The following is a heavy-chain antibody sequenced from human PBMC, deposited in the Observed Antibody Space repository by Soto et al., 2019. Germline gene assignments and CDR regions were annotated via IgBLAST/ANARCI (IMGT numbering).Heavy chain of an antibody. CDR2: IYYSGST. V-gene: IGHV4-59*08. Sequence: QVQLQESGPGLVKPSETLSLTCTVSGGSISSYYWSWIRQPPGKGLEWIGYIYYSGSTNYNPSLKSRVXTAXDXSKNQFSLKLSSVTAADTAVYYCAAGIIAAAGTFDYWGQGTLVTVSS. J-gene: IGHJ4*02. CDR3: AAGIIAAAGTFDY. D-gene: IGHD6-13*01. CDR1: GGSISSYY.